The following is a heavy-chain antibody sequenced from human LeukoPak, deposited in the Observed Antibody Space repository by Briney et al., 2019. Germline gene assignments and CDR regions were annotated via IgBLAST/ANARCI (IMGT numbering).Heavy chain of an antibody. CDR2: IYYSGST. CDR3: ARHIRYYYDSSGYHFDY. J-gene: IGHJ4*02. V-gene: IGHV4-39*01. Sequence: SETLSLTCTVSGGSISSSSYYWGWLRQPPGKGLEWIGSIYYSGSTYYNPSLKSRVTISVDTSKNQFSLKLSSVTAADTAVYYCARHIRYYYDSSGYHFDYWGQGTLVTVSS. D-gene: IGHD3-22*01. CDR1: GGSISSSSYY.